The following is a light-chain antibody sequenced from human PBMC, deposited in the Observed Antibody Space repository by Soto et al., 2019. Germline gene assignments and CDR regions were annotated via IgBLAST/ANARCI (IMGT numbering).Light chain of an antibody. CDR1: SSDVGAYNS. V-gene: IGLV2-8*01. CDR2: EVN. CDR3: SSHAGANYPFV. Sequence: QSALTQPTSASGSPGQSVAISCTGTSSDVGAYNSVSWYQQHPGKAPKLLISEVNKRPSGVPDRFSGSKSGNTASLTVSGLQADDEADYYCSSHAGANYPFVFGTGTKLTVL. J-gene: IGLJ1*01.